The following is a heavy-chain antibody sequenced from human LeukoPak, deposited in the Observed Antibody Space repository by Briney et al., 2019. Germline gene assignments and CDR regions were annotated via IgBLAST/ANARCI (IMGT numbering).Heavy chain of an antibody. CDR1: GGSFSGYY. V-gene: IGHV4-34*01. J-gene: IGHJ4*02. CDR3: ARGQLDYYDSNGYPSPFDY. D-gene: IGHD3-22*01. Sequence: SETLSLTCAVYGGSFSGYYWSWIRQPPGKGLEWIGEINHSGSTNYNPSLKSRVTISVDTSKNQFSLKLSSVTAADTAVYYCARGQLDYYDSNGYPSPFDYWGQGTLVTVSS. CDR2: INHSGST.